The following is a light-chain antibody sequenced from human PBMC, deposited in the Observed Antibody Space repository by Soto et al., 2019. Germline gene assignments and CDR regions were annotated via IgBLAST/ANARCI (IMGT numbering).Light chain of an antibody. V-gene: IGKV1-27*01. CDR2: AAS. J-gene: IGKJ3*01. Sequence: DIPXTQSPSSLSASVGDRVTITCRASQGINNYVAWYQQKPGKPPKLLIYAASTLQSGVPSRFSGSGSGTDFTLTINSLQPEDVATYSCQKYSSVPVFGPGTKVDIK. CDR1: QGINNY. CDR3: QKYSSVPV.